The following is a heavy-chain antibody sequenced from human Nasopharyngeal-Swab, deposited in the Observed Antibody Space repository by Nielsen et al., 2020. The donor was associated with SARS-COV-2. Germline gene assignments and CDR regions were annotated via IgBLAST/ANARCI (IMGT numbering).Heavy chain of an antibody. D-gene: IGHD6-19*01. Sequence: GESLKISCAASGFTFSSYWMTWVRQAPGKGLEWVANIKQDGSEKYYVDSVKGRFSISRENTKNSLYLQMNSLRAEDTAVYYCARGGGWYGFDYWGQGTLVTVSS. CDR2: IKQDGSEK. J-gene: IGHJ4*02. CDR1: GFTFSSYW. CDR3: ARGGGWYGFDY. V-gene: IGHV3-7*01.